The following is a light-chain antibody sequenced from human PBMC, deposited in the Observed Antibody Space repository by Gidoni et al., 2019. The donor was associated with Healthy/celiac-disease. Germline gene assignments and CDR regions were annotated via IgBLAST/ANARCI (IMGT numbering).Light chain of an antibody. V-gene: IGKV1-33*01. CDR2: DAS. CDR3: QQYDNLPT. J-gene: IGKJ5*01. Sequence: DIQMTQSPSSLSASVGDRVTITCQASQDISNYLNWYQQKPGKAPKHLIYDASNLETGVPSRFSGIGSGTDFTFTISSLQPEDIATYYCQQYDNLPTFGQGTRLEIK. CDR1: QDISNY.